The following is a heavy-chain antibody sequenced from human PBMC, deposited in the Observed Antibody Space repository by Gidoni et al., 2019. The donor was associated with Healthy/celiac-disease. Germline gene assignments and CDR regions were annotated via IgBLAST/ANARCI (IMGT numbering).Heavy chain of an antibody. Sequence: EVQLLESGGGLVQPGGSLRLSCAASGCTFSRYAMSWVRQAPGNGLEWFSAISGSGGRTYYADSVKGRFNSSRDNSKNTLYLKMNSLRAEDTAVYYWAKVSSGGPVDYWGQGTLVTVAA. CDR1: GCTFSRYA. V-gene: IGHV3-23*01. CDR2: ISGSGGRT. D-gene: IGHD6-19*01. CDR3: AKVSSGGPVDY. J-gene: IGHJ4*02.